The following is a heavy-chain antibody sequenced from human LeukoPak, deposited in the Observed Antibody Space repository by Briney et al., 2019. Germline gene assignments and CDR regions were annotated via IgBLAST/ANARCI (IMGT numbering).Heavy chain of an antibody. Sequence: QSGGPLSLFCAACGFIYSSYNVICLPDATGRGLVGLSYICSRSSTIYYADSVKGLLTISRDNAKNSLYLQINRLGAEDTAVYYCGRERRFGKLHDYYYMDVWGKGTTVTVSS. CDR3: GRERRFGKLHDYYYMDV. CDR2: ICSRSSTI. CDR1: GFIYSSYN. V-gene: IGHV3-48*04. D-gene: IGHD3-10*01. J-gene: IGHJ6*03.